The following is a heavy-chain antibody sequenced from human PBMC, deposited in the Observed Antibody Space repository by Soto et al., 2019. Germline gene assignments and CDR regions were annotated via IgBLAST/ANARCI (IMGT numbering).Heavy chain of an antibody. V-gene: IGHV3-48*01. J-gene: IGHJ4*02. CDR3: ARDSRDDYIWGSYRDFDY. CDR2: ISSSSSTI. CDR1: GFTFSSYS. Sequence: GGSLRLSCAASGFTFSSYSMNWVRQAPGKGLEWVSYISSSSSTIYYADSVKGRFTISRDNAKNSLYLQMNSLRAEDTAVYYCARDSRDDYIWGSYRDFDYWGQGTLVTVSS. D-gene: IGHD3-16*02.